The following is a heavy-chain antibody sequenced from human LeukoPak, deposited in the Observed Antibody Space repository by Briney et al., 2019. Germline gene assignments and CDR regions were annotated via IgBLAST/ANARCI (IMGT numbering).Heavy chain of an antibody. CDR2: ISGRSYI. Sequence: SGGSLRLSCAASGFTFSTYSMGWVRQAPGKGLEWVSSISGRSYIDYADSVRGRFTISRDNAKNSLYLQMNSLRAEDTAVYYCARVIISYYHMDVWGKGTTVTVSS. CDR3: ARVIISYYHMDV. CDR1: GFTFSTYS. V-gene: IGHV3-21*01. J-gene: IGHJ6*03.